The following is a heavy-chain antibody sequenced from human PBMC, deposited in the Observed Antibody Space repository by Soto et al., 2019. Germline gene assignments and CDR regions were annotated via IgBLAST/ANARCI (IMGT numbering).Heavy chain of an antibody. J-gene: IGHJ4*02. CDR2: IYHSGST. V-gene: IGHV4-30-2*01. CDR1: GHSISNTDYF. CDR3: ARAMTTVTTIDY. D-gene: IGHD4-17*01. Sequence: SETLSLTCTVSGHSISNTDYFWGWIRQPPGKGLEWIGYIYHSGSTYYNPSLKSRVTISVDRSKNQFSLKLSSVTAADTAVYYCARAMTTVTTIDYWGQGTLVTVSS.